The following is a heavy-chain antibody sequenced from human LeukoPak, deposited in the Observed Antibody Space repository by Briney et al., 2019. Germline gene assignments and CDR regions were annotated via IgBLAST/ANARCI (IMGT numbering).Heavy chain of an antibody. J-gene: IGHJ3*02. Sequence: PSETLSLTCTVSGYSISSGYYWGWIRQPPGKGLEWIGSIYHSGSTYYNPSLKSRVTISVDTSKNQFSLNLTSVTAADTAVYYCARVRPSWYSSPGGFDIWGQGTMVTVSS. CDR3: ARVRPSWYSSPGGFDI. CDR2: IYHSGST. D-gene: IGHD6-13*01. V-gene: IGHV4-38-2*02. CDR1: GYSISSGYY.